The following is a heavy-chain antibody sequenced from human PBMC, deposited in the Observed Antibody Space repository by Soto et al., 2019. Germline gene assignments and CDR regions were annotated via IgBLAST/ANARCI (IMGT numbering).Heavy chain of an antibody. Sequence: QVQLQQWGAGLLKPSETLSLTCAVYGAPLSGYYWSWIRQSPGKGLEWIGEINHVGPTSYNPSLKSRVIISVDTAKKQFSLKLTSVTAADTAVYYCGRGGRTPMVIAYWGQGTLVTVSS. CDR1: GAPLSGYY. CDR3: GRGGRTPMVIAY. D-gene: IGHD5-18*01. V-gene: IGHV4-34*01. CDR2: INHVGPT. J-gene: IGHJ4*02.